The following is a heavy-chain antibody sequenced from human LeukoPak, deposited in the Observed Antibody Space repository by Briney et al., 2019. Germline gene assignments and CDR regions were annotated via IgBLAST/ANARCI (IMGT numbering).Heavy chain of an antibody. CDR3: ASSRYCSSTSCYRYFDY. V-gene: IGHV3-23*01. CDR2: ISGSGGST. D-gene: IGHD2-2*02. CDR1: GFTFTSSA. J-gene: IGHJ4*02. Sequence: GGSLRLSCSASGFTFTSSAMTWVRQAPGTGLEWVSAISGSGGSTYYADSVKGRFTISRDNSKNTLYLQMNSLRAEDTAVYYCASSRYCSSTSCYRYFDYWGQGTLVTVSS.